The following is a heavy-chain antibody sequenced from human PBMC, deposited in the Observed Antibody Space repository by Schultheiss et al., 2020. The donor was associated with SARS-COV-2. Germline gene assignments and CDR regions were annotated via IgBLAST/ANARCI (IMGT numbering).Heavy chain of an antibody. V-gene: IGHV3-23*01. CDR2: ISGYGGGT. D-gene: IGHD2-15*01. Sequence: GESLKISCAASGFTFNKHAMSWVRQAPGKGLEWVSVISGYGGGTYYTDSVKGRFTISRDNSKNTLYLQMSSLRAEDTAVYYCAKDRVGLDYWGQGTLVTVSS. CDR1: GFTFNKHA. CDR3: AKDRVGLDY. J-gene: IGHJ4*02.